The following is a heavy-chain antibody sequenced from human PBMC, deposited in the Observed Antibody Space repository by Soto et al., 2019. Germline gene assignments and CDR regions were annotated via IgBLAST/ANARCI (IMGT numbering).Heavy chain of an antibody. D-gene: IGHD6-6*01. Sequence: VGSLRLSCAASGFTFSSYAMSWVRQAPGNGLEWVSAISGSGGSTYYADSVKGRFTISRDNSKNTLYLQMNSLRAEDTAVYYCAREKEDEGSSSLRVYYGMDAWGQGTTVTVSS. J-gene: IGHJ6*02. CDR1: GFTFSSYA. V-gene: IGHV3-23*01. CDR3: AREKEDEGSSSLRVYYGMDA. CDR2: ISGSGGST.